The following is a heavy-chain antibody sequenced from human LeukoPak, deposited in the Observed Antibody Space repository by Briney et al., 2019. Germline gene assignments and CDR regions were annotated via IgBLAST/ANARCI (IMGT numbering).Heavy chain of an antibody. J-gene: IGHJ6*02. V-gene: IGHV3-23*01. D-gene: IGHD1-14*01. CDR3: AKSPGRNYYYGMDV. CDR1: GFTFSSYA. CDR2: ISGSGGST. Sequence: GGSLRLSCAASGFTFSSYAMSWVRQAPGKGLEWVSAISGSGGSTYYADSAKGRFTISRDNSKNTLYLQMNSLRAEDTAVYYCAKSPGRNYYYGMDVWGQGTTVTVSS.